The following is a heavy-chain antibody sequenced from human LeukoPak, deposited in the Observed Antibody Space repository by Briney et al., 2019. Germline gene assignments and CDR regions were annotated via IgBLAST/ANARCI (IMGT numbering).Heavy chain of an antibody. J-gene: IGHJ4*02. CDR2: IIPIFGTA. V-gene: IGHV1-69*13. Sequence: SVKVSCKASGGTFSSYAISWVRQAPGQGLEWMGGIIPIFGTANYAQKFQGRVTITADESTSTAYMELSSLRSEDTAVYYCARDLRSYYYDSSGYLGYWGQGTLVTVSS. D-gene: IGHD3-22*01. CDR1: GGTFSSYA. CDR3: ARDLRSYYYDSSGYLGY.